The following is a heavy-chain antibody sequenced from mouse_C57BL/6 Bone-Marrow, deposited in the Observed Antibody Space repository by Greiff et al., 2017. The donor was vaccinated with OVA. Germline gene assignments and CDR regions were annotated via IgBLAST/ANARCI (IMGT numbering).Heavy chain of an antibody. CDR1: GYTFTSYW. D-gene: IGHD1-1*01. V-gene: IGHV1-5*01. CDR3: TRYYYGSPFDY. J-gene: IGHJ2*01. Sequence: EVQLQQSGTVLARPGASVKMSCKTSGYTFTSYWMHWVKQRPGQGLEWIGALYPGNSDTSYNQKFKGKAKLTAVTSASTAYMELSSLTNEDSAVYYCTRYYYGSPFDYWGQGTTLTVSS. CDR2: LYPGNSDT.